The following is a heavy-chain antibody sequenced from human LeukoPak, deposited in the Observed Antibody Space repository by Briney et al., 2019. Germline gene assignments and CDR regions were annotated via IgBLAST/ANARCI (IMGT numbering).Heavy chain of an antibody. Sequence: GGSLRLSCAASGFTFSSYEMNWVRQAPGKGLEWVSYISSSGSTIYYADSVKGRFTISRDNAKNSLYLQMNSLRAEDTAVYYCARDYDRGYSGYGQAFDIWGQGTMVTVSS. J-gene: IGHJ3*02. CDR3: ARDYDRGYSGYGQAFDI. CDR1: GFTFSSYE. V-gene: IGHV3-48*03. CDR2: ISSSGSTI. D-gene: IGHD5-12*01.